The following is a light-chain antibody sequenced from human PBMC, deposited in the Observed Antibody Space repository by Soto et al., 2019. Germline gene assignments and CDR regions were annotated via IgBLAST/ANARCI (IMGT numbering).Light chain of an antibody. Sequence: QSVLTQPRSVSGSPGQSVTISCTGTSSDVGAYNYVSWYQQHPGRAPKLLIYKNDQRPSGVPDRFSASKSGTSASLAISGLRSEDEADYYCASWDDSLSGVLFGGGTQLTVL. CDR2: KND. CDR3: ASWDDSLSGVL. J-gene: IGLJ2*01. V-gene: IGLV2-11*01. CDR1: SSDVGAYNY.